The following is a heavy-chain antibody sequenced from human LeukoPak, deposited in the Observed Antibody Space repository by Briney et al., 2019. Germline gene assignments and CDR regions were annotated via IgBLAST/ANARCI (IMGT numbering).Heavy chain of an antibody. J-gene: IGHJ4*02. V-gene: IGHV1-18*01. CDR1: GYTFTSYG. CDR2: ISAYNGNT. Sequence: GASVKVSRNASGYTFTSYGISWVRQAPGQGLEWMGWISAYNGNTNYAQKLQGRVTMTTDTSTSTAYMELRSLRSDDTAVYYCARDSDVDTAMAPDYWGQGTLVTVSS. CDR3: ARDSDVDTAMAPDY. D-gene: IGHD5-18*01.